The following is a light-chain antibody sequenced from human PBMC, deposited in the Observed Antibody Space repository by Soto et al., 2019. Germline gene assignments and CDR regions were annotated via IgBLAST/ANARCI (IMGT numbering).Light chain of an antibody. V-gene: IGKV1-17*01. CDR2: AAS. Sequence: IQMTQSPSSLSASVGDRLSITCRASQVITNDLGWYQQKPGKAPKRLIYAASTLQSGVPSRFSGSGPGTEFTLTISSLQPEDVATYYCLQLNTYPWTFGQGTKVDIK. CDR1: QVITND. J-gene: IGKJ1*01. CDR3: LQLNTYPWT.